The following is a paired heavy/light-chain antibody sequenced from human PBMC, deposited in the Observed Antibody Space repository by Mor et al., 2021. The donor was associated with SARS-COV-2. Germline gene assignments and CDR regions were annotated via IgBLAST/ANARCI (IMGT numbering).Heavy chain of an antibody. J-gene: IGHJ6*03. D-gene: IGHD3-10*01. CDR1: GYSFSTYG. V-gene: IGHV1-18*04. Sequence: QVQLVQSGAEVKKPGASVKVSCQASGYSFSTYGISWVRQAPGQGLEWMGWINPNNGNTNYAQKLQGRVTMNTDTSTSTAYMELRSLRSDDTALYYCARCPGGYYYHMDVWGKGTAVTVSS. CDR2: INPNNGNT. CDR3: ARCPGGYYYHMDV.
Light chain of an antibody. CDR2: EAS. CDR1: EPISKY. Sequence: DIQMTQSPSSLSASMGARVAITCRASEPISKYLSWYQQKPGKAPNLLIFEASNLQKGVPSRFSGSGSGADFTLTISSLQPEDFATYYCQQTYGSPRTFGQGTKVEIK. CDR3: QQTYGSPRT. J-gene: IGKJ1*01. V-gene: IGKV1-39*01.